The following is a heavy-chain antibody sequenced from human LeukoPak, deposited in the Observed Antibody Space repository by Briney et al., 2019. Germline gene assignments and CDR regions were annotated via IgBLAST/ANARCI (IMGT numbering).Heavy chain of an antibody. Sequence: PGGSLRLSCAASGFTFSSYAMSWVRQAPGKGLEWVSAITGSGGSTYYADSVKGRFTISRDNSKNTLYLQMNSLRAEDTAVYYCAKDLSRRYYDVYYFDYWGQGTLVTVSS. J-gene: IGHJ4*02. V-gene: IGHV3-23*01. CDR2: ITGSGGST. D-gene: IGHD3-16*01. CDR3: AKDLSRRYYDVYYFDY. CDR1: GFTFSSYA.